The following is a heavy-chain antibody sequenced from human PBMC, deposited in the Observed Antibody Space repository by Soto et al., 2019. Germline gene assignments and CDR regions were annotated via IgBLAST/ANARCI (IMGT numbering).Heavy chain of an antibody. CDR1: GFTFRNYG. Sequence: QVQLVESGGGVVQPGRSLRLSCVASGFTFRNYGMHWVRQAPGKGLEWVAVVSYSGNDKKFADSVTGRFTIYRDNSKDTIYLQMNSLRAEDTAVYYCAKDGDEAAAGYYFDHWGQGTPVTVSS. CDR2: VSYSGNDK. CDR3: AKDGDEAAAGYYFDH. D-gene: IGHD6-13*01. J-gene: IGHJ4*02. V-gene: IGHV3-30*18.